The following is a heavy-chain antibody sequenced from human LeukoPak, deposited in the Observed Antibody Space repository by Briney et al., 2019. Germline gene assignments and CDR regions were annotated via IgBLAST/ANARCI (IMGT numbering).Heavy chain of an antibody. CDR1: GFTFSSYS. J-gene: IGHJ3*02. D-gene: IGHD3-22*01. V-gene: IGHV3-48*01. CDR3: ARDHHRRLYDSQARDTFDI. Sequence: PGGSLRLSCEASGFTFSSYSMNWVRQAPGRGLEWVSYISSISSTIYYADSVKGRFTISRDNARNSLYLQMNSLRAEDTAVYYCARDHHRRLYDSQARDTFDIWGQGTMVTVSS. CDR2: ISSISSTI.